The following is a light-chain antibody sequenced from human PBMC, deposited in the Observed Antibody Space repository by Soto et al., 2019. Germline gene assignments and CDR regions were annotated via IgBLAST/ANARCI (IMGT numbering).Light chain of an antibody. CDR3: QHCGTTLWT. CDR1: QSVSSSF. Sequence: EIMLTQSPGTLSLSPGERATLSCRASQSVSSSFLAWYQQKPGQPPRLLIYGASIRATGIPDRFSGSGSGTDFTLTISRLEPEDFAMYLCQHCGTTLWTFGQGTKVEIK. V-gene: IGKV3-20*01. CDR2: GAS. J-gene: IGKJ1*01.